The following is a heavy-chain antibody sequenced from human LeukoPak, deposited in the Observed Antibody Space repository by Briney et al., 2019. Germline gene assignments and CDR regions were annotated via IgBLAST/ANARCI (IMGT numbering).Heavy chain of an antibody. CDR2: IYYSGST. Sequence: SETLSLTCTVSGVSISSSSYYWGWLRQPPGKGLEWIGSIYYSGSTYYNPSLKSRVTISVDTSKNQFSLKLSSVTAADTAVYYCARERRGLNLRSDHFDYWGQGTLVTVSS. CDR3: ARERRGLNLRSDHFDY. J-gene: IGHJ4*02. V-gene: IGHV4-39*07. CDR1: GVSISSSSYY. D-gene: IGHD4-17*01.